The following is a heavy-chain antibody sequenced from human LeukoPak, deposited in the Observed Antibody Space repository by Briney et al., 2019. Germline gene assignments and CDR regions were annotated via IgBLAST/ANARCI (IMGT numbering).Heavy chain of an antibody. J-gene: IGHJ4*02. CDR3: AKGSDSGWYQDY. CDR2: ISSSSSYI. Sequence: GGSLRLSCAASGFTFSSYSMNWVRQAPGKGLEWVSSISSSSSYIYYADSVKGRFTISRDNAKSSLYLQMNSLRAEDTAFYYCAKGSDSGWYQDYWGQGTLVTVST. D-gene: IGHD6-19*01. CDR1: GFTFSSYS. V-gene: IGHV3-21*04.